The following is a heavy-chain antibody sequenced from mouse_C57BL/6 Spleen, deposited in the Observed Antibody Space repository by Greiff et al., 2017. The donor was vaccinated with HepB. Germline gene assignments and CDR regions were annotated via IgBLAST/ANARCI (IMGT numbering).Heavy chain of an antibody. Sequence: VQLQQPGAELVRPGSSVKLSCKASGYTFTSYWMHWVKQRPIQGLEWIGNIDPSDSDTHYNQKFKDKATLTVDKSSSTAYMQLSSLTSEDSAVYYCAIYYGNYPWFAYWGQGTLVTVSA. CDR1: GYTFTSYW. CDR3: AIYYGNYPWFAY. D-gene: IGHD2-1*01. J-gene: IGHJ3*01. V-gene: IGHV1-52*01. CDR2: IDPSDSDT.